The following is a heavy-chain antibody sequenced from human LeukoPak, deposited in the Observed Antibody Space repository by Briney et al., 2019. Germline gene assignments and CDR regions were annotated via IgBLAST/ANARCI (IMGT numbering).Heavy chain of an antibody. D-gene: IGHD1-26*01. CDR1: GFTFSSHA. CDR3: AKESGSYSAPPGY. Sequence: GGSLRLSCTASGFTFSSHAMYWVRQAPGKGLEWVSGISGSGGSTYYADSVKGRYTISRDNSKNTLYLQMNSLRAEDTAVYYCAKESGSYSAPPGYWGQGTLVTVSP. CDR2: ISGSGGST. V-gene: IGHV3-23*01. J-gene: IGHJ4*02.